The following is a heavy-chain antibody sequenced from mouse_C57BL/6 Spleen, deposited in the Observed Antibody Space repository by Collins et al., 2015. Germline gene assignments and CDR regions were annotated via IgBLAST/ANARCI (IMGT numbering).Heavy chain of an antibody. V-gene: IGHV9-3*01. CDR3: AREPYAMDY. Sequence: QIQLVQSGPELKKPGETVKMSCKASGYTFTTNGMSWVKQAPGEGLKWMGWINTYSGVPTYADDFKGRFAFSLETSASTAYLQINNLKNEDTATYFCAREPYAMDYWGQGTSVTVSS. J-gene: IGHJ4*01. CDR2: INTYSGVP. CDR1: GYTFTTNG.